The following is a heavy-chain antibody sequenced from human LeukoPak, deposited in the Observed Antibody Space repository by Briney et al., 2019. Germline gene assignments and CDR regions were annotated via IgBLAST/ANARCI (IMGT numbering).Heavy chain of an antibody. D-gene: IGHD2-2*02. CDR1: GFTFDDYA. CDR3: AKLYDAFDI. V-gene: IGHV3-9*01. Sequence: SLRLSCAASGFTFDDYAMHWVRQAPGKGLEWVSGISWNSGSIGYADSVKGRFTISRDNAKNSLYLQMNSLRAEDTALYYCAKLYDAFDIWGQGTMVTVSS. CDR2: ISWNSGSI. J-gene: IGHJ3*02.